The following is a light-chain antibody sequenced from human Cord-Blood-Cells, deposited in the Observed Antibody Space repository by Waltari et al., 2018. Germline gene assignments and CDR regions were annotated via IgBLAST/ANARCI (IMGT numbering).Light chain of an antibody. Sequence: QSALTQPASVSGSPGQSITISCTGTSSDVGSYNLVSWYQQHPGKAPKLVIYEASKRPSGVSIRFSGSKSCNTASLTISGLQAEDEADYYCCSYAGSSTYVFGTGTKVTVL. CDR3: CSYAGSSTYV. J-gene: IGLJ1*01. CDR1: SSDVGSYNL. CDR2: EAS. V-gene: IGLV2-23*01.